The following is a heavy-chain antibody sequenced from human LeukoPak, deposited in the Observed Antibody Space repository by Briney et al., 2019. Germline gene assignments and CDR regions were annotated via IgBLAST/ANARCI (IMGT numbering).Heavy chain of an antibody. CDR1: GFTFSSYS. J-gene: IGHJ4*02. CDR2: ISSGSSYI. CDR3: ARIYGSGSSLGY. D-gene: IGHD3-10*01. Sequence: GGSLRLSCAASGFTFSSYSMNWVRQAPGKGLEWVSSISSGSSYIYYADSVKGRFTISRDNAKNSLYLQMNSLRAEDTAVYYCARIYGSGSSLGYWGQGTLVTVSS. V-gene: IGHV3-21*01.